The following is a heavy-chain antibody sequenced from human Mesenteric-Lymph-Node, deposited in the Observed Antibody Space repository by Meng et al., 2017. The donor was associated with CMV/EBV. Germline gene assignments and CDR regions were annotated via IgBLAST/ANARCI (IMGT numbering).Heavy chain of an antibody. CDR2: IRYDGSEK. CDR3: VRSNGAFDI. D-gene: IGHD2-8*01. Sequence: LYCAASAFAFRSHAMYWVRQAPGKGLEWVAFIRYDGSEKYYEESVQGRFTISRDNSKNTLYLQMNSLRVEDTAMYYCVRSNGAFDIWGQGTMVTVSS. CDR1: AFAFRSHA. V-gene: IGHV3-30*02. J-gene: IGHJ3*02.